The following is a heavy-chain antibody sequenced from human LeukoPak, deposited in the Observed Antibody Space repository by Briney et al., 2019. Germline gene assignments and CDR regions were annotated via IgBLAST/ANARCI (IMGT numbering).Heavy chain of an antibody. CDR3: AREGVAGTPWWYFDL. D-gene: IGHD6-19*01. Sequence: PSETLSLTCTVSGGSITTSYWSWIRQPPGKGPEWIGYIYYTGSANYNPSLRSRVTISVDPSQNQFFLKLNSVTAADTAVYYCAREGVAGTPWWYFDLWGRSTLVTVSS. CDR2: IYYTGSA. J-gene: IGHJ2*01. V-gene: IGHV4-59*01. CDR1: GGSITTSY.